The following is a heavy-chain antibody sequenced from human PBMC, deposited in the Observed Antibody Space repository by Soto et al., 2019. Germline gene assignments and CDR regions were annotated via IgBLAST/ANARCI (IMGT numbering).Heavy chain of an antibody. Sequence: SETLSLTCTVSGGSISSYYWSWIRQPPGKGLEWIGYIYYSGSTNYNPSLKSRVTISVDTSKNQFSLKLSSVTAADTAVYYCARDRGGTNDFDYWGQGTLVTVSS. CDR3: ARDRGGTNDFDY. CDR1: GGSISSYY. CDR2: IYYSGST. J-gene: IGHJ4*02. D-gene: IGHD1-1*01. V-gene: IGHV4-59*01.